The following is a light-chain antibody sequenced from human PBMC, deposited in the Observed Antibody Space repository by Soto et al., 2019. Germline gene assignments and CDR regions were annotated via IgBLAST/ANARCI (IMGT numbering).Light chain of an antibody. CDR2: EVT. V-gene: IGLV2-23*02. CDR1: SSDVGRYYL. Sequence: QSVRNQPASVSRCPGQSITMSCTGISSDVGRYYLVSWYQQHPGKAPKLMIYEVTKRPSGVSNRFSGSKSGNTASLTISGLQAEDEADYYCCSYAGSSTYVFGTGTKVTVL. CDR3: CSYAGSSTYV. J-gene: IGLJ1*01.